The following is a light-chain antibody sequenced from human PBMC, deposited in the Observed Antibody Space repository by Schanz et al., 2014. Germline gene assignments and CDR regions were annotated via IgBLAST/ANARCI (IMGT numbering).Light chain of an antibody. J-gene: IGKJ4*02. CDR2: GAS. Sequence: EIVLTQSPGTLSLSPGETATLSCRASETVNGRFLAWYQQKPGQAPRLLIYGASSRATGIPDRFSGSGSGTDFTFTISRLEPEDFAVYHCQQYGSSPLTFGGGTKVELK. CDR1: ETVNGRF. CDR3: QQYGSSPLT. V-gene: IGKV3-20*01.